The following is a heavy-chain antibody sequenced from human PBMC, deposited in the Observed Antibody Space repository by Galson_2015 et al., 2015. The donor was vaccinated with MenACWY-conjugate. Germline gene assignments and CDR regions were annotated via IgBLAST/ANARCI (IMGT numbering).Heavy chain of an antibody. Sequence: SLRLSCAAAGFTFSNYDMHWVRHGPGKGLEWVSVIGSAGDTYYAGSVKGRFTISRENAKNSLYLQLNSLRGEDTAVYYCARATMHAFDMWGQGTMVTVSS. CDR1: GFTFSNYD. D-gene: IGHD5-12*01. V-gene: IGHV3-13*01. CDR3: ARATMHAFDM. J-gene: IGHJ3*02. CDR2: IGSAGDT.